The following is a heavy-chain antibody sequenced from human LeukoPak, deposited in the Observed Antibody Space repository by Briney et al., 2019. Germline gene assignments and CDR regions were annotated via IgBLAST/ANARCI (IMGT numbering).Heavy chain of an antibody. CDR2: ISSSSSTI. Sequence: GGSLRLSCAASGFTFSSYSMNWVRQAPGKGLEWVSYISSSSSTIYDADSVKGRFTISRDNAKNSLYLQMDSLRAEDTAVYYCARAGYDHVWGSYRSHYYFDYWGQGTLVTVSS. D-gene: IGHD3-16*02. J-gene: IGHJ4*02. CDR1: GFTFSSYS. CDR3: ARAGYDHVWGSYRSHYYFDY. V-gene: IGHV3-48*01.